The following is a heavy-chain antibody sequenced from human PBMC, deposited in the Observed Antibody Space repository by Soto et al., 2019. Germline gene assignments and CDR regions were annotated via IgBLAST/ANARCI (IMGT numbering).Heavy chain of an antibody. CDR3: ARETPMVRGGLDY. Sequence: ASVKVSCKAAGYTFPSYYMHWGRQAPGQGLEWMGIINHSGGSTSYAQKFQGRVTMTRDTSTSTVYMELSSLRSEDTAVYYCARETPMVRGGLDYWGQGTLVPVSS. D-gene: IGHD3-10*01. V-gene: IGHV1-46*01. CDR2: INHSGGST. J-gene: IGHJ4*02. CDR1: GYTFPSYY.